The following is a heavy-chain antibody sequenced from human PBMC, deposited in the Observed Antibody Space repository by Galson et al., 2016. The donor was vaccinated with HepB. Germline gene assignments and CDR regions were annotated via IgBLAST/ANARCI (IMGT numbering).Heavy chain of an antibody. CDR1: GYTFSSYG. CDR3: ARGGGRGYSYRGDY. CDR2: ISTYNGNT. V-gene: IGHV1-18*04. J-gene: IGHJ4*02. D-gene: IGHD5-18*01. Sequence: SVKVSCKASGYTFSSYGINWVRQAPGQGLEWMGWISTYNGNTNSAQNFQGRVTMTTDTSTSIAYMELRSLRSDDTALYYCARGGGRGYSYRGDYWGQGTLVTVSS.